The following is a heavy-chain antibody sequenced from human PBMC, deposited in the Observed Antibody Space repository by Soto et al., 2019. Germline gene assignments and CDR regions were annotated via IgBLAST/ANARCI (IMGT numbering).Heavy chain of an antibody. D-gene: IGHD6-25*01. CDR3: ARDVSPGSGPSYLDAFCM. CDR1: GFNFSDYW. J-gene: IGHJ3*02. Sequence: EVQLVESGGGLVQPGESLRLSCAASGFNFSDYWMTWVRQVPGKGLEWVGNIKKDESKKSYLHSVRGRFTISRDNDRNSLYIQMESLRAEDTALYYCARDVSPGSGPSYLDAFCMWGQGTMVTVSS. CDR2: IKKDESKK. V-gene: IGHV3-7*05.